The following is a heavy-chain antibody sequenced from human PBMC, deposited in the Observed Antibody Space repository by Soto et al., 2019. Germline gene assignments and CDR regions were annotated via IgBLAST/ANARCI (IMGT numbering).Heavy chain of an antibody. D-gene: IGHD3-10*01. Sequence: QLQLQESGSGLVKPSQTLSLTCAVSGGSISSGGYSWSWIRQPPGKALEWIGYIYHSGSTYYNPSLKSRVTISVDRSKNQFSLKLSSVTAADTAVYYCARDGSGSYYYYFDYWGQGTLVTVSS. CDR2: IYHSGST. CDR1: GGSISSGGYS. J-gene: IGHJ4*02. CDR3: ARDGSGSYYYYFDY. V-gene: IGHV4-30-2*01.